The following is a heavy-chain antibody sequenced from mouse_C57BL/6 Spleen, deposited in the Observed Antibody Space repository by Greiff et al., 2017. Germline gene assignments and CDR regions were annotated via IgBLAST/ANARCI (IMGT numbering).Heavy chain of an antibody. V-gene: IGHV1-52*01. CDR3: ALDYVCHYYAMDY. Sequence: QVQLQQPGAELVRPGSSVKLSCKASGYTFTSYWMHWVKQRPLPGLEWIGNIDPSDSETNYNQKFKDKATLTVDKSSSTAYMQLSSLTSEDSAVYYCALDYVCHYYAMDYWGQGTSVTVSS. D-gene: IGHD2-13*01. CDR2: IDPSDSET. J-gene: IGHJ4*01. CDR1: GYTFTSYW.